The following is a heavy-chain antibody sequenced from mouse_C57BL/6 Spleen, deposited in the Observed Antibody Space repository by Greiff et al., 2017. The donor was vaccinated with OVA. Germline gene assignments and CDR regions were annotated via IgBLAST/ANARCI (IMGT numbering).Heavy chain of an antibody. CDR2: IYPSDSET. D-gene: IGHD4-1*01. CDR3: ARGLTGTMYYFDY. V-gene: IGHV1-61*01. CDR1: GYTFTSYW. Sequence: QVQLQQPGAELVRPGSSVKLSCKASGYTFTSYWMDWVKQRPGQGLEWIGNIYPSDSETHYNQKFKDKATLTVDKSSSTAYMQLSSLTSEDSAVYYCARGLTGTMYYFDYWGQGTTLTVSS. J-gene: IGHJ2*01.